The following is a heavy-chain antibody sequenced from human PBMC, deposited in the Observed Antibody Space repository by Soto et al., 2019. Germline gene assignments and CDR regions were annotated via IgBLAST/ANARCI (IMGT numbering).Heavy chain of an antibody. CDR1: GGSFSGYY. D-gene: IGHD2-2*02. Sequence: SETLSLTCAVYGGSFSGYYWSWIRQPPGKGLEWIGEINHSGSTNYNPSLKSRVTISVDTSKNQFSLKLSSVTAADTAVYYCARDKVVVVPAAIAVGKGWFDPWGQGTLVTVSS. V-gene: IGHV4-34*01. J-gene: IGHJ5*02. CDR3: ARDKVVVVPAAIAVGKGWFDP. CDR2: INHSGST.